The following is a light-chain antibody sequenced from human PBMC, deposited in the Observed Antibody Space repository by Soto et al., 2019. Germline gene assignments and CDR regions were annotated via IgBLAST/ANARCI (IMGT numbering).Light chain of an antibody. V-gene: IGLV2-14*01. Sequence: QSALTQPASVSGSPGQSITISCTGTSSDVGGYNYVPWYQQPPGKAPKLMIYDVSNRPSGVSNRFSRSKSGNTASLTISGLQAEDEADYYCGLYTSSTTVVFGGGTKLTVL. CDR1: SSDVGGYNY. CDR2: DVS. CDR3: GLYTSSTTVV. J-gene: IGLJ2*01.